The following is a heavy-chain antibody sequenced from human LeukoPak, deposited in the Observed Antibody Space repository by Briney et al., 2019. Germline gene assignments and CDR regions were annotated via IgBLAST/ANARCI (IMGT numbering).Heavy chain of an antibody. V-gene: IGHV3-30*18. D-gene: IGHD7-27*01. CDR1: GFKFSSYG. CDR3: AKDGEGAAASYYFDY. CDR2: LSYDGRDK. J-gene: IGHJ4*02. Sequence: GGSLRLSCAASGFKFSSYGMHWVRQAPGKGPEWVAVLSYDGRDKYYADSVKGRFTISRDNSKNTLYLQMNSLRPEDTAVYYCAKDGEGAAASYYFDYWGQGTLVTVFS.